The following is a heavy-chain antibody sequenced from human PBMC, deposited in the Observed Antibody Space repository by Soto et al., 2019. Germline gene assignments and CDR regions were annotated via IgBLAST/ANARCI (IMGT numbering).Heavy chain of an antibody. CDR3: AKLVTIFGVVGGYMDV. CDR2: ISAGGGTT. J-gene: IGHJ6*03. CDR1: GFTFTSYA. V-gene: IGHV3-23*01. Sequence: GGSLRLSCAASGFTFTSYAMSWVRQAPGKGLEWLSSISAGGGTTSYADSVKGRFTISRDNSKNTLYLQMNSLRAEDTAVYYCAKLVTIFGVVGGYMDVWGKGTTVTVSS. D-gene: IGHD3-3*01.